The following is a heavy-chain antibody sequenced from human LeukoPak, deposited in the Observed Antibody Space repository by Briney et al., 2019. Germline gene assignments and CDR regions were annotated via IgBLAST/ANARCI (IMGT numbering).Heavy chain of an antibody. D-gene: IGHD3-10*01. J-gene: IGHJ5*02. Sequence: ASVKVSCKASGYTFTGYYMHWVRQAPGQGLEWMGWINPNSGGTNYAQKFQGRVTMTRDTSISTAYMELSRLRSDDTAVYYCARDPSDYYGSGSYVRWFDPWGQGTLVTVSS. V-gene: IGHV1-2*02. CDR2: INPNSGGT. CDR3: ARDPSDYYGSGSYVRWFDP. CDR1: GYTFTGYY.